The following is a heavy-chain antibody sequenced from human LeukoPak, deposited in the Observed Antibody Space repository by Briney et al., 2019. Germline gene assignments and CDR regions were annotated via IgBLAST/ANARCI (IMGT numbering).Heavy chain of an antibody. CDR2: LYSGGNT. Sequence: PGGSLRLSCAASGFTVSSNYMTWVRQAPGKGLEWVSVLYSGGNTYYADSVKGRFTISRPNSKNTLYLQMNNLRTEDTAIYYCARAQNIPPPAWFDPWGQGTLVTVSS. CDR3: ARAQNIPPPAWFDP. V-gene: IGHV3-53*04. D-gene: IGHD2/OR15-2a*01. J-gene: IGHJ5*02. CDR1: GFTVSSNY.